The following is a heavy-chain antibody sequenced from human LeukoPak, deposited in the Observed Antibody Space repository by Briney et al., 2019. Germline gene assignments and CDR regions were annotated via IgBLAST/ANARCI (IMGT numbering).Heavy chain of an antibody. CDR1: NGSISSSSYY. V-gene: IGHV4-39*01. CDR2: IYYRGST. J-gene: IGHJ4*02. Sequence: SETLSLTCTVSNGSISSSSYYWGWIRQPPGKGLEWIGSIYYRGSTYYNLSLKSRVTISVDTSKNQFSLKLRSVTAADTAVYFCAGSGWAPYWGQGTLVTVSS. D-gene: IGHD1-26*01. CDR3: AGSGWAPY.